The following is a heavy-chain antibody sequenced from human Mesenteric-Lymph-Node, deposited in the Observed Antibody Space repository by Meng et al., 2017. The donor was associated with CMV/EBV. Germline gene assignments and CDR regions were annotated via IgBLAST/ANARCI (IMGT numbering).Heavy chain of an antibody. D-gene: IGHD3-9*01. CDR3: TRGPNSIFCANNVCSDDAFDA. CDR1: GFTFSSYG. CDR2: IHQIGTDK. Sequence: GGSLRLSCAASGFTFSSYGMHWVRQAPGKGLEWVANIHQIGTDKYYVDSVEGRFAISRDNARNSLYLQMNGLRVEDTGLYYCTRGPNSIFCANNVCSDDAFDAWGQGTMVTVSS. V-gene: IGHV3-7*04. J-gene: IGHJ3*01.